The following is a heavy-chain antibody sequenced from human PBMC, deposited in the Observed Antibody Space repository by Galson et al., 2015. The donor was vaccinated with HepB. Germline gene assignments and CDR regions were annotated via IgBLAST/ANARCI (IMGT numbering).Heavy chain of an antibody. V-gene: IGHV1-18*01. D-gene: IGHD3-16*02. CDR1: GYTFTSYG. J-gene: IGHJ5*02. CDR2: ISAYNGNT. Sequence: SVKVSCKASGYTFTSYGISWVRQAPGQGLEWMGWISAYNGNTNYAQKLQGRVTMTTDTSTSTAYMELRSLRSDDTAVYYCARVPGELSLYHPFGWFDPWGQGTVVTVSS. CDR3: ARVPGELSLYHPFGWFDP.